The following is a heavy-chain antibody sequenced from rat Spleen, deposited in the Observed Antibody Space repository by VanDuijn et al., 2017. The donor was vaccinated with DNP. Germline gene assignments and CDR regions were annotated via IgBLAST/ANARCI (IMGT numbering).Heavy chain of an antibody. V-gene: IGHV2-41*01. D-gene: IGHD4-3*01. Sequence: QVQLKESGPGLVQPSQTLSLTCTVSGFSLTSNSVHWVRQPPGKGLEWMGVIWKHGATRYNSALKSRLSFSKATSKSQVFLQLNSLQTEDTATYYCARDLIIRDTTSAMDAWGQGTSVTVSS. J-gene: IGHJ4*01. CDR3: ARDLIIRDTTSAMDA. CDR2: IWKHGAT. CDR1: GFSLTSNS.